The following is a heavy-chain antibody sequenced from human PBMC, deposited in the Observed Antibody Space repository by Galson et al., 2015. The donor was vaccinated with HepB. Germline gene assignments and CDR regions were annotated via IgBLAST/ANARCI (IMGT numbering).Heavy chain of an antibody. CDR1: GFTFGDYT. CDR3: TGDRKGGYGPFDY. J-gene: IGHJ4*02. Sequence: SLRLSCAASGFTFGDYTMSWFRQAPGKGLEWVGSIRSNAYGGTTEYVASVKGRFTISRHDSKRIAYLQINSLKTEDTAVYYCTGDRKGGYGPFDYWGQGTLVIASS. CDR2: IRSNAYGGTT. V-gene: IGHV3-49*03. D-gene: IGHD5-12*01.